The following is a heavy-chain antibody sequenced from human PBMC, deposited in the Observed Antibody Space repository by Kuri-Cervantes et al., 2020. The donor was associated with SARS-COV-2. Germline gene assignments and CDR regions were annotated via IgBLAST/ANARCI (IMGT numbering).Heavy chain of an antibody. CDR2: FMSDGTSP. V-gene: IGHV3-74*01. Sequence: GESLKISCAASGFTFGNYWMHWVRQAPGKGLVWVSRFMSDGTSPSYADSVKGRFTISRDNSKNTLYLQMNSLRAEDTAVYYCAKEGFISALGGWFDPWGQGTLVTVSS. CDR1: GFTFGNYW. CDR3: AKEGFISALGGWFDP. J-gene: IGHJ5*02. D-gene: IGHD1-26*01.